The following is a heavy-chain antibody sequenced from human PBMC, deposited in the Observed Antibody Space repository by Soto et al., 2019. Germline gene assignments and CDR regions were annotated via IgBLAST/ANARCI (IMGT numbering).Heavy chain of an antibody. V-gene: IGHV4-39*01. CDR2: IYYRGNA. CDR3: ARLEGLARISYYFDF. J-gene: IGHJ4*02. Sequence: QLQLQESGPGLVKPSETLSLTCSVSDDSINSDKYYWGWIRQPPGKGLEWIGSIYYRGNAYYNPSPQTRATISLDKSKRQFSLKLNSVTAADSAVYFCARLEGLARISYYFDFWGPGALVTVSS. D-gene: IGHD3-9*01. CDR1: DDSINSDKYY.